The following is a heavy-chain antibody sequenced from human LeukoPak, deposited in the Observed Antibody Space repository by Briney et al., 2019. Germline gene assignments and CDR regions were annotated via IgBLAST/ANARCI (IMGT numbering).Heavy chain of an antibody. CDR3: ARDSCLIKTCLDY. D-gene: IGHD3-10*01. Sequence: GGSLRLSCATSGFIFSHFGMHWVRQAPGKGLGWVAAIQSDGSQEYFADSVKGRSTISRDKSKSTMYLQIDTLRAEDTAVYYFARDSCLIKTCLDYWGQGTLVTVSS. V-gene: IGHV3-33*01. CDR1: GFIFSHFG. CDR2: IQSDGSQE. J-gene: IGHJ4*02.